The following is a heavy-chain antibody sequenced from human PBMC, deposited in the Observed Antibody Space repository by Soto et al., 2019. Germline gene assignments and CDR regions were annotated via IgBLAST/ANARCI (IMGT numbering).Heavy chain of an antibody. J-gene: IGHJ5*02. CDR2: IYYSGST. D-gene: IGHD1-26*01. CDR3: ARDGRLRPGFDP. Sequence: PSETLSLTCTVSGGSISSGGYYWSWIRQHPGKGLEWIGYIYYSGSTYYNPSLKSRVTISVDTSKNQFSLKLSSVTAADTAVYYCARDGRLRPGFDPWGQGTLVTVSS. V-gene: IGHV4-31*03. CDR1: GGSISSGGYY.